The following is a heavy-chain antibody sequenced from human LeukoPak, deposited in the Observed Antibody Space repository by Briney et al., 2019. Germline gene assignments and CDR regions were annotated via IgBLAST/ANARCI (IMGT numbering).Heavy chain of an antibody. J-gene: IGHJ6*04. CDR1: GFTFSSYS. CDR2: ISRSSSYI. V-gene: IGHV3-21*01. Sequence: PGGSLRLSCAASGFTFSSYSMNWGRQAPGKGLEWVSSISRSSSYIYYADSVKGRFTISRDNAKNSLYLQMNSLRAEDTAVYYCARANSGYDYYYYGMDVWGKGTTVTVSS. D-gene: IGHD5-12*01. CDR3: ARANSGYDYYYYGMDV.